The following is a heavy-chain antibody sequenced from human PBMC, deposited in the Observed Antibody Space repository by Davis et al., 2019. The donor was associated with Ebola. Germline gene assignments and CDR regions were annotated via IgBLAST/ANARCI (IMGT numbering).Heavy chain of an antibody. J-gene: IGHJ4*02. CDR3: ARDYYDSSGYLHYFDY. D-gene: IGHD3-22*01. CDR1: GDSISSRNW. Sequence: GSLRLSCAVSGDSISSRNWWSWVRQSPGKGLEWIGEIYHGGTTNYNPSLKSRVTISVDKSKNEFSLKLRSVTAADTAVYYCARDYYDSSGYLHYFDYWGQGTLVTVSS. CDR2: IYHGGTT. V-gene: IGHV4-4*02.